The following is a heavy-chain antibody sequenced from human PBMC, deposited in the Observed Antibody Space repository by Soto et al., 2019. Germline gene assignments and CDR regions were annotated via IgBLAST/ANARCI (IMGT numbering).Heavy chain of an antibody. D-gene: IGHD2-2*01. Sequence: QVQLVQSGAEVKKPGASVKVSCKASGYTFTSYAMHWVRQAPGQRLEWMGWINAGNGKTKYSQKFQGRVTITRDTSAGTSYMELSSLRSADTAVYYCARTLVVPAAMGYYYYCMDVWGKGTTVTVSS. V-gene: IGHV1-3*01. J-gene: IGHJ6*03. CDR3: ARTLVVPAAMGYYYYCMDV. CDR1: GYTFTSYA. CDR2: INAGNGKT.